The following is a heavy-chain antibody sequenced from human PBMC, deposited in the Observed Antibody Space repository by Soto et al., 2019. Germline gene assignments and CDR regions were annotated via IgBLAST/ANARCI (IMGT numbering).Heavy chain of an antibody. D-gene: IGHD6-13*01. J-gene: IGHJ4*02. CDR3: ARRLFSSTWPSYFDY. CDR1: GDSITSTSYY. CDR2: IHYSGST. V-gene: IGHV4-39*01. Sequence: SETLSLTCTVSGDSITSTSYYWGWIRQPSGKGLEWIGCIHYSGSTYYNPSLRSRVTSSVDTSKNQFSLKVSSVTAADTAVYYCARRLFSSTWPSYFDYWGEGTLVTFSS.